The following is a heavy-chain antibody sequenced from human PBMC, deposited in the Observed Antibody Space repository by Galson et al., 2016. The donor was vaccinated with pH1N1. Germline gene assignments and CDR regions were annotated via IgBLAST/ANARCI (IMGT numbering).Heavy chain of an antibody. D-gene: IGHD3-22*01. CDR3: ARVSYESSGYYYHYYYGMDD. CDR1: GFTFSSYS. V-gene: IGHV3-48*01. J-gene: IGHJ6*02. CDR2: ISSSSSTT. Sequence: SLRLSCAASGFTFSSYSMNWVRQAPGKGLEWVSYISSSSSTTYYADSVKGRFTISRDNAKNSLYMRMNSLRAEDKAVYYCARVSYESSGYYYHYYYGMDDWGQGTTVTVSS.